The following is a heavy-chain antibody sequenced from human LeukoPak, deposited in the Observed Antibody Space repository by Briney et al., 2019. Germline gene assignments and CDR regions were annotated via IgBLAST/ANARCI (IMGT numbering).Heavy chain of an antibody. CDR2: IHNSGIT. V-gene: IGHV4-59*01. CDR1: GVSISSYY. Sequence: SETLSLTCTVSGVSISSYYWSWIRQPPGKGLEWLGYIHNSGITNYNPSLKSRVTISVDTSKNQFSLKLSSVTAADTAVYYCARDRYYYDSSGTRWFDPWGQGTLVTVSS. CDR3: ARDRYYYDSSGTRWFDP. J-gene: IGHJ5*02. D-gene: IGHD3-22*01.